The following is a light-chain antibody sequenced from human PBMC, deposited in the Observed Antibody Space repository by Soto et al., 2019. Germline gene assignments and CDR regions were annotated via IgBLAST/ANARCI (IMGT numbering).Light chain of an antibody. Sequence: QLVLTQSPSASASLGASVKLTCTLSSGHSSYAIAWHQQQPEKGPRYLMKLNSDGSHSKGDGIPDRFSGSSSGAERYLTISGLQSEDEADYDCQTWGTGIRVFGGGTKLTVL. J-gene: IGLJ3*02. CDR2: LNSDGSH. CDR1: SGHSSYA. CDR3: QTWGTGIRV. V-gene: IGLV4-69*01.